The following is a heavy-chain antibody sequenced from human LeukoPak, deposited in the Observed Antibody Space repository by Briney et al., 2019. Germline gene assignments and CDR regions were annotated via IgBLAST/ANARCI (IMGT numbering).Heavy chain of an antibody. J-gene: IGHJ5*02. CDR3: AKEGDRFGELSA. CDR2: ITYGSDTI. CDR1: GFYFGGHA. D-gene: IGHD3-10*01. Sequence: GGSLRLSCVASGFYFGGHAMHWLRQAPGKGLEWVAYITYGSDTIFYADSVKGRFTVSRDNAKNSLYLQMDSLRAEDTAVYYCAKEGDRFGELSAWGQGTLVTVSS. V-gene: IGHV3-48*04.